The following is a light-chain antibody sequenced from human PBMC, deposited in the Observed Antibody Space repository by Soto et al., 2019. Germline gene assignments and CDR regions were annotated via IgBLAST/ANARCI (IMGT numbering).Light chain of an antibody. CDR3: SSYTSSSTYV. CDR2: EVS. CDR1: SSDVGGYNY. V-gene: IGLV2-14*01. J-gene: IGLJ1*01. Sequence: QSLLTQPASVSVSPGQSITISCTGTSSDVGGYNYVSWYQQHPGKAPKLMIYEVSNRPSGVSNRFSGSKSGNTASLTISGLQAEDEADYYCSSYTSSSTYVFGIGTKVT.